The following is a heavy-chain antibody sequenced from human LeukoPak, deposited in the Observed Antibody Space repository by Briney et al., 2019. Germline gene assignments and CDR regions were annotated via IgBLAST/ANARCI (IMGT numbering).Heavy chain of an antibody. D-gene: IGHD3-22*01. V-gene: IGHV4-39*07. CDR2: IYYSGST. J-gene: IGHJ6*03. Sequence: PSETLSLTCTVSGGSISSTYDHWDWLRQPPGKGLEWIGSIYYSGSTYYNPSLKSRVTISVDTSKNQFSLKLSSVTAADTAVYYCARSGYYDYYYYMDVWGKGTTVTVSS. CDR1: GGSISSTYDH. CDR3: ARSGYYDYYYYMDV.